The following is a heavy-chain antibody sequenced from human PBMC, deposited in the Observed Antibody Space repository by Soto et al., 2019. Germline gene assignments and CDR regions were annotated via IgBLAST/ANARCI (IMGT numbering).Heavy chain of an antibody. Sequence: GASTKVPCNTAGYNFTTNGIYWWRQAPGERLEWLGGINGGNDKTGYSQKFKGRLTMTKNTSASTAFMKLSSVRSEDTAVYYCARAGYFDNDGFPRPSDAWGQGTLVTVS. D-gene: IGHD3-9*01. CDR1: GYNFTTNG. J-gene: IGHJ5*02. CDR3: ARAGYFDNDGFPRPSDA. V-gene: IGHV1-3*01. CDR2: INGGNDKT.